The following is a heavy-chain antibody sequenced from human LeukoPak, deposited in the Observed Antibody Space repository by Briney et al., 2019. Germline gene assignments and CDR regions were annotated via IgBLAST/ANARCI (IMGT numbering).Heavy chain of an antibody. CDR3: ANIYGDYAMDAFDI. CDR2: ISYDGSNK. Sequence: GGSLRLSCAASGFTFSSYAMHWVRQAPGKGLEWVAVISYDGSNKYYADSVKGRFTISRDNSKNTLYLQMNSLRAEDTAVYYCANIYGDYAMDAFDIWGQGTMVTVSS. V-gene: IGHV3-30*04. J-gene: IGHJ3*02. D-gene: IGHD4-17*01. CDR1: GFTFSSYA.